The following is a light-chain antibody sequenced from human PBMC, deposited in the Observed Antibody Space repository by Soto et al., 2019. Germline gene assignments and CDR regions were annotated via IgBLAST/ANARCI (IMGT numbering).Light chain of an antibody. J-gene: IGKJ1*01. CDR2: GAS. CDR3: QQYASSPKT. CDR1: QSVSSSY. Sequence: EIVLTKNPGTLSLSPGERATLSCRASQSVSSSYLAWYQQKPGQAPRLLIYGASSRATGIPDRFSGSGSGTDFTLTISRLEPEDFAVYYCQQYASSPKTFGQGTMVDIK. V-gene: IGKV3-20*01.